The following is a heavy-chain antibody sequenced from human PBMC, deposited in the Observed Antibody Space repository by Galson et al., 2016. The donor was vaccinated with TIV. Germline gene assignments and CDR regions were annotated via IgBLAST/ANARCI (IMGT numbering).Heavy chain of an antibody. CDR3: ARVQWGSSLVHYYYHLDV. D-gene: IGHD6-6*01. CDR2: INHWGST. J-gene: IGHJ6*03. Sequence: ETLSLTCAVYGGSASGYYWSWIRQSPEKGLEWMGEINHWGSTNYNPSLKSRVTVSIDTSKNQFSLRLTSLTAADTAVYYCARVQWGSSLVHYYYHLDVWGKGITVTVSS. CDR1: GGSASGYY. V-gene: IGHV4-34*01.